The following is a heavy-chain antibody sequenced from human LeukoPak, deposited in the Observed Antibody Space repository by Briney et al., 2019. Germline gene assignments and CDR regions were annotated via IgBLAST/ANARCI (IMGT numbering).Heavy chain of an antibody. CDR1: GGSISRYY. V-gene: IGHV4-59*01. J-gene: IGHJ5*02. D-gene: IGHD2/OR15-2a*01. Sequence: PSETLSLTCTVSGGSISRYYWSWIRQPPGKGLEWIGYIYYSGNTNYNPSLKSRVTISVDTSKNQFSLKLSSVTAADTAVYYCARLPFSSWFDPWGQGTLVTVSS. CDR3: ARLPFSSWFDP. CDR2: IYYSGNT.